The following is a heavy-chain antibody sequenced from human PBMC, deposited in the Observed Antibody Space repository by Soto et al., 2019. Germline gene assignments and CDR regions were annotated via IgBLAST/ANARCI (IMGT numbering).Heavy chain of an antibody. V-gene: IGHV3-43*01. CDR2: ISWDGGST. Sequence: WGSLRLSCAASGFTFDDYTMHWVRQAPGKGLEWVSLISWDGGSTYYADSVKGRFTISRDNSKNSLYLQMNSLRTEDTALYYCAKVYLDYYYYGMDVWGQGTTVTVSS. J-gene: IGHJ6*02. CDR3: AKVYLDYYYYGMDV. CDR1: GFTFDDYT.